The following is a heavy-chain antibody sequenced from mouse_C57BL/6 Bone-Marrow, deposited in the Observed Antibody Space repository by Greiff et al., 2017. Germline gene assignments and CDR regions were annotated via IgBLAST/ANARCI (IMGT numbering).Heavy chain of an antibody. CDR3: ARSLTTVNY. V-gene: IGHV1-26*01. CDR2: INPNNGGT. CDR1: GYTFTDYY. J-gene: IGHJ2*01. D-gene: IGHD1-1*01. Sequence: VQLQQSGPELVKPGASVKISCKASGYTFTDYYMNWVKQSHGKSLEWIGDINPNNGGTSYNQKFKGKATLTVDKSSSTAYMELRSLTSEDSAVYYCARSLTTVNYWGQGATLTVSS.